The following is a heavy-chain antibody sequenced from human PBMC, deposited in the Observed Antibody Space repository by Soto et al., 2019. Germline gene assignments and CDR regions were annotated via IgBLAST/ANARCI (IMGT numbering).Heavy chain of an antibody. D-gene: IGHD4-17*01. J-gene: IGHJ6*02. Sequence: GGSLRLSCEASGFTFSSYWMHWVRQAPGQWLVWLSRINSDGGTTNYADSVKGRFTISRDNAKNTLYLQMNSLRAEDTAVYYCARGLPSHNTVTTFVFYYGMDVWGQGTTVTVSS. CDR1: GFTFSSYW. V-gene: IGHV3-74*01. CDR3: ARGLPSHNTVTTFVFYYGMDV. CDR2: INSDGGTT.